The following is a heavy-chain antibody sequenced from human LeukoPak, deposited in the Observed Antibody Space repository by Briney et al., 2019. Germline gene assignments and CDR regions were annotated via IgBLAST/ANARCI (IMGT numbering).Heavy chain of an antibody. Sequence: PSETLSLTCTVSGGSISSYYWSWIRQPPGKGLEWIGYIYYSGSTNYNPSLKSRVTISVDTSKNQFSLKLSSVTAADTAVYYCARVTPNCYGSGSSVYMDVWGKGTTVTVSS. J-gene: IGHJ6*03. CDR2: IYYSGST. CDR3: ARVTPNCYGSGSSVYMDV. D-gene: IGHD3-10*01. CDR1: GGSISSYY. V-gene: IGHV4-59*01.